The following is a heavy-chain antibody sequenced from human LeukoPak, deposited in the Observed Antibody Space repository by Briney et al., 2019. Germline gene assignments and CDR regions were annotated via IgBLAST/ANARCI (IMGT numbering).Heavy chain of an antibody. J-gene: IGHJ5*02. CDR2: CDSVGSTT. CDR3: ARVRSGSDDWVDP. D-gene: IGHD1-26*01. CDR1: GLTFSAYW. V-gene: IGHV3-74*03. Sequence: GGPLRLSCAPSGLTFSAYWVHWARQPPGKGLVWVSRCDSVGSTTTYADSVKDRLTISRDNAKNTLHLQMSSLTAEDTGVYDCARVRSGSDDWVDPWGQGTLVTVSS.